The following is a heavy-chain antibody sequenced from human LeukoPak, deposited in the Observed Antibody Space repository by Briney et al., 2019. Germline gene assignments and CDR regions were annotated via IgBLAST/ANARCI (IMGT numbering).Heavy chain of an antibody. V-gene: IGHV3-9*01. CDR1: GFTFDDYA. Sequence: GGSLRLSCAASGFTFDDYAMHWVRQAPGKGLEWVSGISWSSGSLGYADSVKGRFTISRDNSKNTLYLQMNSLRAEDTAVYYCAKLTTGSPTCDYWGQGTLVTVSS. CDR2: ISWSSGSL. CDR3: AKLTTGSPTCDY. J-gene: IGHJ4*02. D-gene: IGHD1-14*01.